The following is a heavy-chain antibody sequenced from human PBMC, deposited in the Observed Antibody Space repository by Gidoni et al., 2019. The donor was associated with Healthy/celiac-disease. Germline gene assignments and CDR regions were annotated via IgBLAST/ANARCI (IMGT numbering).Heavy chain of an antibody. CDR2: INHSGST. CDR3: ARTGDYKLFDY. CDR1: GGSFSGYS. J-gene: IGHJ4*02. Sequence: HVQLQQWRAARLKPPETLSLTCAVDGGSFSGYSWSWLRQPPGKGLEWIGEINHSGSTNYHPSLKSRVTISVDTSKNQFSLKLSSVTAADTAVYYCARTGDYKLFDYWGQGTLVTVSS. V-gene: IGHV4-34*01. D-gene: IGHD4-17*01.